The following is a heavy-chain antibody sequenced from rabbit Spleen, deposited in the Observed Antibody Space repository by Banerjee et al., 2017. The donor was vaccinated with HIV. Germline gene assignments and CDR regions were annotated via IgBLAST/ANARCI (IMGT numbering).Heavy chain of an antibody. CDR3: VRDQAGDADYGPYYLNL. Sequence: QSLEESGGGLVKPGASLTLTCKASGLDFSGDSYDSYMCWVRQAPGKGLEWIACIDIGSSGFTYFASWAKGRFTISKTSSTTVTLEMTSLTAADTATYFCVRDQAGDADYGPYYLNLWGPGTLVTVS. V-gene: IGHV1S40*01. J-gene: IGHJ4*01. CDR1: GLDFSGDSY. CDR2: IDIGSSGFT. D-gene: IGHD2-1*01.